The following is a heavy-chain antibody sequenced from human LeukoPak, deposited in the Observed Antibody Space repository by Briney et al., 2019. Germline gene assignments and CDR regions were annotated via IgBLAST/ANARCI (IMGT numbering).Heavy chain of an antibody. D-gene: IGHD6-13*01. CDR3: AREYSSSWYTFDY. CDR1: GGSFSGYY. J-gene: IGHJ4*02. V-gene: IGHV4-4*07. CDR2: IYTSGST. Sequence: SETLSLTCAVYGGSFSGYYWSWIRQPAGKGLEWIGRIYTSGSTNYNPSLKSRVTMSVDTSKNQFSLKLSSVTAADTAVYYCAREYSSSWYTFDYWGQGTLVTVSS.